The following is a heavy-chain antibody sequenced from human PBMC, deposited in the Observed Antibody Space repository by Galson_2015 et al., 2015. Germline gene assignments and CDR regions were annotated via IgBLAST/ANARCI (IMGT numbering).Heavy chain of an antibody. J-gene: IGHJ3*02. CDR3: ARDGVKDYGAAFDI. CDR1: AFTFSGYS. V-gene: IGHV3-48*02. CDR2: ISSSNSTT. D-gene: IGHD4-17*01. Sequence: SLRLSCAASAFTFSGYSMNWVRQAPGKGLDWVSYISSSNSTTYYADSVKGRFTISRDNAKNSLYLQMHSLRDEDTAVYYCARDGVKDYGAAFDIWGQGTMVTVSS.